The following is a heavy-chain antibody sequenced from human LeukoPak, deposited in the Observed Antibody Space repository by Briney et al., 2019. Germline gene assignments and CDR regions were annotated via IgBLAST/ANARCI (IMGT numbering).Heavy chain of an antibody. D-gene: IGHD3-10*01. J-gene: IGHJ6*02. CDR2: IYYSGST. CDR3: ARDQAEGELPNGMDV. V-gene: IGHV4-30-4*01. CDR1: SGSISSGDYY. Sequence: PSETLSLTCTVSSGSISSGDYYWSWIRQPPGKGLEWIGYIYYSGSTYYNPSLKSRVTISVDTSKNQFSLKLSSVTAADTAVYYCARDQAEGELPNGMDVWGQGTTVTVSS.